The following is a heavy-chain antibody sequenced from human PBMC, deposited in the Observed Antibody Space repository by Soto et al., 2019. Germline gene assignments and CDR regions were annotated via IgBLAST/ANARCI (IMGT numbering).Heavy chain of an antibody. CDR2: VYSSGST. J-gene: IGHJ5*01. Sequence: SETLSLTCRVSGDSMNNYYWSCIRQPPGQGLEYIGYVYSSGSTSYNPSLRSRLTIYQDTSKTQFSLTLTSVTAADTAVYYCARGYTSHWFRLESWGQGILVTVSS. D-gene: IGHD2-2*02. V-gene: IGHV4-59*01. CDR1: GDSMNNYY. CDR3: ARGYTSHWFRLES.